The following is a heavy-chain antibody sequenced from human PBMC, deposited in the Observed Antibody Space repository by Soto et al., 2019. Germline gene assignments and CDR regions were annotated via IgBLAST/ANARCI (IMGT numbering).Heavy chain of an antibody. J-gene: IGHJ4*02. CDR1: GYSFTSYW. CDR3: ARRGYSHYDY. CDR2: IYPGDSDT. V-gene: IGHV5-51*01. D-gene: IGHD5-18*01. Sequence: GGSLKISCRGSGYSFTSYWIGWLRQMPGKGLEWMGIIYPGDSDTRYSPSFQGQVAISADKSISTAYLQWSSLKASDTAMYYCARRGYSHYDYWGQGTLVTVSS.